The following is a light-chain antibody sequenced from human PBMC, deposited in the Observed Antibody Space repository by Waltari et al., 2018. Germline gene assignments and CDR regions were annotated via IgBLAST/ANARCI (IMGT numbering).Light chain of an antibody. CDR2: KGI. CDR1: PGPVSSTSY. Sequence: QTVVTQEPSCSVSPGGTVTLTCALSPGPVSSTSYPTWYQQTPGQPPRTLVYKGISRSSGVPDRFSGSILGNTAALTITGAQADDESDYYCSMYMGSGVWVFGGGTKLTVL. J-gene: IGLJ3*02. CDR3: SMYMGSGVWV. V-gene: IGLV8-61*01.